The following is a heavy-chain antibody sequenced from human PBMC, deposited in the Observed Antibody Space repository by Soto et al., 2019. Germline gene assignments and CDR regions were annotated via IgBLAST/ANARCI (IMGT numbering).Heavy chain of an antibody. V-gene: IGHV4-39*01. CDR2: IFHSGSS. CDR1: GGSIYSSIYQ. J-gene: IGHJ4*02. CDR3: ARHYQIVLDT. D-gene: IGHD6-6*01. Sequence: SESLSLTSTVSGGSIYSSIYQWAWIRQPPGKGLEWIGTIFHSGSSYYNPSLKSRVTVFVDTSNHHFSLNLTSMTAADAAVYYCARHYQIVLDTWGQGILVTVSS.